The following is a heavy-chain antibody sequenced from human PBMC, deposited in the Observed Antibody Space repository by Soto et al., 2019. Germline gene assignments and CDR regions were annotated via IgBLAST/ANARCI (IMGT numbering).Heavy chain of an antibody. CDR3: ARGLPYYNVPPVY. Sequence: SETLSLTCHVAEGSICRYYWCCIQKPPGKGLEWIGYIYYSGSTNYNPSLKSRLTISVDTSKNQFSLKLSSVTAADTAVYYCARGLPYYNVPPVYGGQGTLVTVSS. CDR1: EGSICRYY. V-gene: IGHV4-59*01. D-gene: IGHD1-26*01. J-gene: IGHJ4*02. CDR2: IYYSGST.